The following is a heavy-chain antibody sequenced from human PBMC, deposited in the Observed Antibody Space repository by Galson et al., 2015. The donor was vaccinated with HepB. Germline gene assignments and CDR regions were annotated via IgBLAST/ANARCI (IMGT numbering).Heavy chain of an antibody. CDR2: IWYDGRNK. CDR1: GFTFSSFG. J-gene: IGHJ5*02. V-gene: IGHV3-33*01. Sequence: SLRLSCAASGFTFSSFGMHWVRQAPGKGLEWVAGIWYDGRNKYYADSVTGRFTISRDSSKNTLYLHMSSLRAEDSAVYYCARDALFYSSGWTNWFDPWGQGTLVTVSS. CDR3: ARDALFYSSGWTNWFDP. D-gene: IGHD6-19*01.